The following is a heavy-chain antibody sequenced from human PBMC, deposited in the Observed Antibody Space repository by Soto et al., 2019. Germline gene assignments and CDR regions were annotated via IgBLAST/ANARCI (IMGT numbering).Heavy chain of an antibody. CDR3: FIGSYVFDY. CDR2: IDPSDSYT. Sequence: PVESLTISCKVSGYSFTSYWISWVRQMPGKGLEWMGRIDPSDSYTNYSPSFQGHVTISADKSISTAYLQWSSLKASDTAMYYCFIGSYVFDYWGQGTLVTVSS. J-gene: IGHJ4*02. CDR1: GYSFTSYW. V-gene: IGHV5-10-1*01. D-gene: IGHD1-26*01.